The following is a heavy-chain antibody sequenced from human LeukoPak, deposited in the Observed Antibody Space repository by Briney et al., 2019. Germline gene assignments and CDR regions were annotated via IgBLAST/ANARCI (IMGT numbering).Heavy chain of an antibody. J-gene: IGHJ5*02. CDR1: GFTFSDYW. Sequence: GSLRLSCAASGFTFSDYWMAWVRQAPGKGLEWVANIWPDGSDKYHVDSVGGRLTISRDNAQNSLNLQMNSLRAEDSGVYYCGRWGVNAGLDRWGQGTLVIVSS. D-gene: IGHD3-10*01. CDR3: GRWGVNAGLDR. CDR2: IWPDGSDK. V-gene: IGHV3-7*01.